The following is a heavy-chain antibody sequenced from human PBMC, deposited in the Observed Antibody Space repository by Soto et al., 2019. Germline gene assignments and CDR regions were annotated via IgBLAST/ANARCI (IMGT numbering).Heavy chain of an antibody. Sequence: SETLSLTCTVSGDFNNLYYWSWIRQPPGKGLEWIGYIYYSGSTNYNPSLKSRVTISVDTSKNQFSLKLSSVTAADPAMYYCASRPSPFDNWGQGPLVTVYS. CDR1: GDFNNLYY. V-gene: IGHV4-59*08. CDR2: IYYSGST. J-gene: IGHJ4*02. CDR3: ASRPSPFDN.